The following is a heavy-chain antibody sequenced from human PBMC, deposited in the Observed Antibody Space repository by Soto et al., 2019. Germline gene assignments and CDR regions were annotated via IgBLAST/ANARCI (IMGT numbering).Heavy chain of an antibody. CDR2: IYYSGST. CDR1: GGSISSRSYY. CDR3: ARRVIAAAGTNWFDP. J-gene: IGHJ5*02. V-gene: IGHV4-39*01. D-gene: IGHD6-13*01. Sequence: SETLSLTCTVSGGSISSRSYYWGWIRQPPGKGLEWIGSIYYSGSTYYNPSLKSRVTISVDTSKNQFSLKLSSVTAADTAVYYCARRVIAAAGTNWFDPWGQGTLVTVSS.